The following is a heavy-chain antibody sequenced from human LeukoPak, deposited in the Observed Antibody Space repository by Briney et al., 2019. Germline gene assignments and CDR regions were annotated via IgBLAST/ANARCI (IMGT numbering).Heavy chain of an antibody. Sequence: GGSLRLSCAASRFTFNYYAMHWVRQAPGKGLKWVAVISYDGSDKYYADSVKGRFTISRDNSKNTLYLQMNSLRAEDTAVYYCAKDLRGSGWYYFDYWGQGTLVTVSS. D-gene: IGHD6-19*01. V-gene: IGHV3-30*18. CDR1: RFTFNYYA. CDR2: ISYDGSDK. CDR3: AKDLRGSGWYYFDY. J-gene: IGHJ4*02.